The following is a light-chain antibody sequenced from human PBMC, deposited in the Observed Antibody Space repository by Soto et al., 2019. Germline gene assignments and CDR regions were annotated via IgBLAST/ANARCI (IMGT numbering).Light chain of an antibody. CDR3: CSYAGSYTLYV. CDR2: DVS. CDR1: SSDVGGYNY. J-gene: IGLJ1*01. V-gene: IGLV2-11*01. Sequence: QSVLTQPRSVSGSPGQSVTISCTGTSSDVGGYNYVSWYQQYPGKVPKLMIYDVSKRPSGVPDRFSGSKSGNTASLTISGLQGEDEADYYCCSYAGSYTLYVFGTGTKV.